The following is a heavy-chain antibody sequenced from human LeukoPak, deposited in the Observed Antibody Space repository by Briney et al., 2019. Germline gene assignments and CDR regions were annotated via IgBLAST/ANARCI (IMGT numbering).Heavy chain of an antibody. CDR2: IIPIFGTA. CDR3: ARGGAGSDRLDS. J-gene: IGHJ5*01. Sequence: ASVKVSCKASGGTFSSYAISWVRQAPGQGLEWMGGIIPIFGTANYAQKFQGRVTITADESTSTAYMELSSLRSEDTAVYYCARGGAGSDRLDSWGQGTLVTVSS. V-gene: IGHV1-69*01. CDR1: GGTFSSYA. D-gene: IGHD1-14*01.